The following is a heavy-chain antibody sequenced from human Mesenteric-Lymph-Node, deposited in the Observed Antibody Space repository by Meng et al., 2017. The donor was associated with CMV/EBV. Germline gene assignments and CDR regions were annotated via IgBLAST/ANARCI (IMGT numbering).Heavy chain of an antibody. Sequence: ESPKISGAASGFTVSSNYMSWVRQAPGKGLEWVSVIYSGGSTYYADSVKGRFTISRDNSKNTLYLQMNSLRAEDTAVYYCARAVTMVRGVNYFDPWGQGTLVTVSS. V-gene: IGHV3-53*01. J-gene: IGHJ5*02. CDR3: ARAVTMVRGVNYFDP. D-gene: IGHD3-10*01. CDR2: IYSGGST. CDR1: GFTVSSNY.